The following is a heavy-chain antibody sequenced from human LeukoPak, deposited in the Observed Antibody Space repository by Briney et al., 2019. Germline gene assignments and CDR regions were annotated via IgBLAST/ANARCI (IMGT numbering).Heavy chain of an antibody. Sequence: GGSLRLSCAASGFTFSSYEMNWVRETPGKGLEWVSYISSSGSTIYYADSVKGRFTISRDNAKNSLYLQMNSLRAEDTAVYYCAELGITMIGGVWGKGTTVTISS. D-gene: IGHD3-10*02. J-gene: IGHJ6*04. V-gene: IGHV3-48*03. CDR1: GFTFSSYE. CDR3: AELGITMIGGV. CDR2: ISSSGSTI.